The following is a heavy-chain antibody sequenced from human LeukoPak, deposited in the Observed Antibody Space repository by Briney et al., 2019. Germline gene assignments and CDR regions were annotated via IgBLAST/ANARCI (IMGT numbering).Heavy chain of an antibody. V-gene: IGHV3-23*01. CDR2: ISGSAGGT. D-gene: IGHD3-22*01. CDR1: GITLSNYG. CDR3: AKRGVVIRVILVGFYKEAYYFDS. Sequence: GGSLRLSCAVSGITLSNYGMSWVRQAPGKGLEWVAGISGSAGGTYYADSVKGRFTISRDNAKNTLYLQLNNLRAEDTAVYFCAKRGVVIRVILVGFYKEAYYFDSWGQGALVTVSS. J-gene: IGHJ4*02.